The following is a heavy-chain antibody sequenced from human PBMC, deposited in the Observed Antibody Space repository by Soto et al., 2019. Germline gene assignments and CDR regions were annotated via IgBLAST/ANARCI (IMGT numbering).Heavy chain of an antibody. D-gene: IGHD2-2*01. V-gene: IGHV4-30-4*01. CDR2: IYYSGST. CDR1: GGSISSGDYY. Sequence: ASETLSLTCTVSGGSISSGDYYWSWIRQPPGKGLEWIGYIYYSGSTYYNPSLKSRVTISVDTSKNQFSLKLSSVTAADTAVYYCARLSFYRSSTSSYNWFDPWGQGTLVTAPQ. J-gene: IGHJ5*02. CDR3: ARLSFYRSSTSSYNWFDP.